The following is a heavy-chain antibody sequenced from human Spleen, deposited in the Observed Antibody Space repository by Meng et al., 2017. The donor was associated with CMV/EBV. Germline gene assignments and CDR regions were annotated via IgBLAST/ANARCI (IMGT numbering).Heavy chain of an antibody. CDR1: GGSISSYY. Sequence: SETLSLTCTVSGGSISSYYWSWIRQPPGKGLEWIGYIYYSGSTNYNPSLKSRVTISVDTSKNQFSLKLSSVTAADTAVYYCARAVLAPGATHLDHWSQGVLVTVSS. J-gene: IGHJ4*02. D-gene: IGHD2-2*01. V-gene: IGHV4-59*01. CDR2: IYYSGST. CDR3: ARAVLAPGATHLDH.